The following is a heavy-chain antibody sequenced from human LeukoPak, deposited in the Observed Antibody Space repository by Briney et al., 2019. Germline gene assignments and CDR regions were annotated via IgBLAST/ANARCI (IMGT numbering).Heavy chain of an antibody. CDR1: GGTFITYT. D-gene: IGHD1-1*01. J-gene: IGHJ4*02. V-gene: IGHV1-69*05. CDR3: ATYMLRDNWNVHTFDS. Sequence: SVTVSFTASGGTFITYTINWVRQAPGQGLEWMGGIVPIFGTANYAQKFQGRVTVTTDDSTSTAFMELSSLRSEDTAVYYCATYMLRDNWNVHTFDSWGQGTLVTVSS. CDR2: IVPIFGTA.